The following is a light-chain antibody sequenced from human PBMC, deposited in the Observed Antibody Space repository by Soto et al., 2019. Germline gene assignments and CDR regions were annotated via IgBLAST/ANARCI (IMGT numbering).Light chain of an antibody. CDR3: QKYNTAPRT. CDR1: QAISFY. V-gene: IGKV1-27*01. J-gene: IGKJ1*01. CDR2: AAS. Sequence: DVQMTQSPSSLSASVGDRVTITCRASQAISFYLAWYQQKPGKVPKLLIYAASTLQSGVPSRFSGSGSGTDFTLTISSLQAEDVATYYCQKYNTAPRTFGQATKVEVK.